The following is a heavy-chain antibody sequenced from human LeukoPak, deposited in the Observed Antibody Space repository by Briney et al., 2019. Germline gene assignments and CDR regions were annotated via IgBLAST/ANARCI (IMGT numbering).Heavy chain of an antibody. CDR1: GFTFSSYA. CDR2: ISGSGGST. CDR3: ARDVATVTTSSHAFDI. V-gene: IGHV3-23*01. Sequence: GGSLRLSCAASGFTFSSYAMSWVRQAPGKGLEWVSAISGSGGSTYYADSVKGRFTISRDNSKNTLYLQMNSLRAEDTAVYYCARDVATVTTSSHAFDIWGQGTMVTVSS. D-gene: IGHD4-17*01. J-gene: IGHJ3*02.